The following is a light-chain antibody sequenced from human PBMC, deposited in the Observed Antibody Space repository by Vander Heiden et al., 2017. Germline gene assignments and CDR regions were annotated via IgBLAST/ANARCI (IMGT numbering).Light chain of an antibody. J-gene: IGKJ1*01. V-gene: IGKV4-1*01. Sequence: DIVMTQSPDSLAVSLGERATINCKSSQSVLYSSNNKNYVAWYQQKPGQPPKLLIYWASTRESGVPDRFSGSWSGTDFTLTISSLQAEDVAVYYCQQYYSTPPTFGQGTKVEIK. CDR1: QSVLYSSNNKNY. CDR3: QQYYSTPPT. CDR2: WAS.